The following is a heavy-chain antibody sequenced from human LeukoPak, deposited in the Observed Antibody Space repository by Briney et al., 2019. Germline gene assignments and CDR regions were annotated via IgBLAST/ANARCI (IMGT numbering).Heavy chain of an antibody. D-gene: IGHD3-3*01. CDR1: GLTFSSYT. CDR2: ISGSNSYI. Sequence: PGGSLRLSCAASGLTFSSYTMHWIRQAPGKGLEWVSSISGSNSYIFYADSVKGRFTVSRDNAKDSLYLQMNSLRAEDTAVYYCARDSYSDYDFWSGYWRLKERFDYWGQGTLVTVSS. J-gene: IGHJ4*02. CDR3: ARDSYSDYDFWSGYWRLKERFDY. V-gene: IGHV3-21*01.